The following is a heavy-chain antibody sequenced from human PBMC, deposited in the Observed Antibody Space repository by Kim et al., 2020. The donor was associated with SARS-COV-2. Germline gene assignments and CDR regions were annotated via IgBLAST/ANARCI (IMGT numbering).Heavy chain of an antibody. D-gene: IGHD3-9*01. V-gene: IGHV3-9*01. Sequence: GGSLRLSCAASGFTFGFYGMHWVRQAPGKGLEWVSGITWNIGSVGYPDSVKGAFTISSGNAKTSFYLKMTSLELEYTAFYSCSKRQESDWAMAVWGRGTT. CDR2: ITWNIGSV. CDR1: GFTFGFYG. CDR3: SKRQESDWAMAV. J-gene: IGHJ6*02.